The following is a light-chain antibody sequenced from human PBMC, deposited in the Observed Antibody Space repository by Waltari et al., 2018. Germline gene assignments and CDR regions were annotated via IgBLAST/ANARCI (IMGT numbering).Light chain of an antibody. J-gene: IGKJ5*01. CDR2: DAS. Sequence: EIVLTQSPATLSLSPGERATLSCRASQSVDSYLAWYQQKPGQAPRLLIYDASNRATGIPARFSGSGSGTDFTLTIRSLEPEDFAVYYCQQRSNWPPITFGQGTRLEIK. V-gene: IGKV3-11*01. CDR3: QQRSNWPPIT. CDR1: QSVDSY.